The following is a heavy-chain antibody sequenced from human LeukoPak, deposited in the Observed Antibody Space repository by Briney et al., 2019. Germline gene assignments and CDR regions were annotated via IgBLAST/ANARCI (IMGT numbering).Heavy chain of an antibody. D-gene: IGHD3-22*01. CDR1: GYTFTSYG. J-gene: IGHJ4*02. Sequence: ASVKVSCKASGYTFTSYGISWVRQAPGQGLEWMGWISAYNGNTNYAQKLQGRVTMTTDTSTSTAYMELRSLRSDDTAVYYCARSPSGYYYDSSGYYSHFDYWGQGTLVTVSS. CDR2: ISAYNGNT. V-gene: IGHV1-18*01. CDR3: ARSPSGYYYDSSGYYSHFDY.